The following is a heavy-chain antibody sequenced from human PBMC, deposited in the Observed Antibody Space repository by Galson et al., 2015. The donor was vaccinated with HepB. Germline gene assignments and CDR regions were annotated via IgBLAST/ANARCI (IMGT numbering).Heavy chain of an antibody. V-gene: IGHV3-20*01. J-gene: IGHJ2*01. Sequence: SLRLSCAASGFTFDDYGMSWVRQAPGKGLEWVSGIDWNGGSTGYSDSVKGRFTISRDNAKNSLYLQMNSLRAEDTALYHCARAGLTVAGPDVNWYFDLWGRGTLVIVSS. CDR2: IDWNGGST. CDR3: ARAGLTVAGPDVNWYFDL. CDR1: GFTFDDYG. D-gene: IGHD6-19*01.